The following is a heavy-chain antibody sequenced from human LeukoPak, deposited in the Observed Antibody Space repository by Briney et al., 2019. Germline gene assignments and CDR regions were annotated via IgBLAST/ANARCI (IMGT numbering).Heavy chain of an antibody. CDR2: ISYDGSNK. CDR1: GFTFSSYA. CDR3: ARDLGSSGYLFPFDY. Sequence: GGSLRPSCAASGFTFSSYAMHWVRQAPGKGLEWVAVISYDGSNKYYADSVKGRFTISRDNSKNTLYLQMNSLRAEDTAVYYCARDLGSSGYLFPFDYWGQGTLVTVSS. J-gene: IGHJ4*02. D-gene: IGHD3-22*01. V-gene: IGHV3-30-3*01.